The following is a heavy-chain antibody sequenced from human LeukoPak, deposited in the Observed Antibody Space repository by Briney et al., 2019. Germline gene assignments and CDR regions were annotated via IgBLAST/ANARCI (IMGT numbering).Heavy chain of an antibody. V-gene: IGHV3-23*01. CDR2: ISGSGGST. Sequence: GGSLRLSCAASGFTFSSYAMSWVCQAPGKGLEWVSAISGSGGSTYYADSVKGRFTISRDNSKNTLYLQMNSLRAEDTAVYYCAKVQTYYYGSGALNWFDPWGQGTLVTVSS. CDR3: AKVQTYYYGSGALNWFDP. D-gene: IGHD3-10*01. CDR1: GFTFSSYA. J-gene: IGHJ5*02.